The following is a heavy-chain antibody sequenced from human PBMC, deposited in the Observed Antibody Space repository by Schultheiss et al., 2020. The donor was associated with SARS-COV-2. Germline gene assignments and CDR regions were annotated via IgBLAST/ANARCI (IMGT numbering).Heavy chain of an antibody. CDR3: ARARGYSYGRSYYFDY. CDR2: IYYSGST. J-gene: IGHJ4*02. V-gene: IGHV4-59*01. D-gene: IGHD5-18*01. Sequence: SETLSLTCTVSGGSISSYYWSWIRQPPGKGLEWIGYIYYSGSTNYNPSLKSRVTISVDTSKNQFSLKLSSVTAADTAVYYCARARGYSYGRSYYFDYRGQGTLVTVSS. CDR1: GGSISSYY.